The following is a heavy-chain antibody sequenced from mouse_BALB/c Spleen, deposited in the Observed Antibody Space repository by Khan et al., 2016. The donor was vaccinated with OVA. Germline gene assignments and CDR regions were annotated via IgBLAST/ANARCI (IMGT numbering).Heavy chain of an antibody. J-gene: IGHJ2*01. CDR3: ATSYFYGDYFDY. Sequence: EVELVESGGGLVQPGRSQKLSCAASGFTFNSYGMHWVRQAPEKGLEWVAYISGDSNTIYYADTVKGRFTISRDNPKNTLFLQMTSLMSEDTAMYYCATSYFYGDYFDYWGPGTTLTVS. V-gene: IGHV5-17*02. D-gene: IGHD1-1*01. CDR2: ISGDSNTI. CDR1: GFTFNSYG.